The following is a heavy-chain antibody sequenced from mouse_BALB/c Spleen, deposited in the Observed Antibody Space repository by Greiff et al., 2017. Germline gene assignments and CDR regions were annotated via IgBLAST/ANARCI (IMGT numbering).Heavy chain of an antibody. J-gene: IGHJ2*01. CDR1: GFNIKDTY. CDR3: ARWDGYPNFDY. V-gene: IGHV14-3*02. CDR2: IDPANGNT. Sequence: EVQLQQSGAELVKPGASVKLSCTASGFNIKDTYMHWVKQRPEQGLEWIGRIDPANGNTKYDPKFQGKATITADTSSNTAYLQLSSLTSEDTAVYYCARWDGYPNFDYWGQGTTLTVSS. D-gene: IGHD2-3*01.